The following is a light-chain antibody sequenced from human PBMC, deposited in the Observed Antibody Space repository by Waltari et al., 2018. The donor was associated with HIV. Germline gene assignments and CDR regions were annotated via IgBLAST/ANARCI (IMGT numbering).Light chain of an antibody. CDR3: AAWDDSLKGGA. CDR1: TSTLGGNT. V-gene: IGLV1-44*01. Sequence: QSVLAQPPSASRTPGPRVTISCSGITSTLGGNTDSRYQQLPGTAPKLLIYSNNERPSGVPDRLSGSTSGTSASLVISGLQSEDEADYYCAAWDDSLKGGAFGTGTKVTVL. J-gene: IGLJ1*01. CDR2: SNN.